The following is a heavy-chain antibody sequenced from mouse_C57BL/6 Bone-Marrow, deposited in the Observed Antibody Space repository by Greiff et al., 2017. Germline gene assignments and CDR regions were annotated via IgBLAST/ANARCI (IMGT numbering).Heavy chain of an antibody. J-gene: IGHJ3*01. CDR1: GYSITSGYY. CDR3: ALGSYYSNYEGFAY. Sequence: EVKLMESGPGLVKPSQSLSLTCSVTGYSITSGYYWNWIRQFPGNKLEWMGYISYDGSNNYNPSLKNRISITRDTSKNQFFLKLNSVTTEDTATYYCALGSYYSNYEGFAYWGQGTLVTVSA. CDR2: ISYDGSN. V-gene: IGHV3-6*01. D-gene: IGHD2-5*01.